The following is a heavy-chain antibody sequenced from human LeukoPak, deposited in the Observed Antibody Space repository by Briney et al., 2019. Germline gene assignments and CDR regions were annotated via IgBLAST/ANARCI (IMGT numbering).Heavy chain of an antibody. CDR1: GVSFSGYY. CDR2: INHSGST. V-gene: IGHV4-34*01. CDR3: ARRGNYYYRYGMDV. D-gene: IGHD3-16*01. Sequence: SETLSLTCAVYGVSFSGYYWSWIRQPPGKGLEWLGEINHSGSTNYNPSLKSRVTISVDTSKNQFSLKLSSVTAADTAVYYCARRGNYYYRYGMDVWGQGTTVTVSS. J-gene: IGHJ6*02.